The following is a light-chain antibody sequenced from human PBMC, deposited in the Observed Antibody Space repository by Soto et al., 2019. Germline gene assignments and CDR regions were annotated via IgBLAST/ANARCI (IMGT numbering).Light chain of an antibody. J-gene: IGKJ1*01. Sequence: DIQMTQSPSSLSASVGDRVTITCRASQSISSYLTWYQQKTGEVPKLLIYAAPSLQSGVPSRFSGSGSGTDFTLTISSLQPEDFATYYCQQSYSTPRTFGQGTKVDIK. CDR2: AAP. CDR3: QQSYSTPRT. CDR1: QSISSY. V-gene: IGKV1-39*01.